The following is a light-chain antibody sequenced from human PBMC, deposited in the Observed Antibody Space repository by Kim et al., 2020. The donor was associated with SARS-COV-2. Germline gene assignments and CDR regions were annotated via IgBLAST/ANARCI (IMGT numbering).Light chain of an antibody. CDR2: AAS. CDR3: QQSYPSLSLT. CDR1: QSINTY. J-gene: IGKJ4*01. Sequence: DIQMTQSPSSLSASVGDRVTITCRASQSINTYLNWYQQKPGKAPKLLIYAASRLQGGVPSRFSGSGSGTDFTLTVSSLQPEDFATYYCQQSYPSLSLTFGGGTKVEIK. V-gene: IGKV1-39*01.